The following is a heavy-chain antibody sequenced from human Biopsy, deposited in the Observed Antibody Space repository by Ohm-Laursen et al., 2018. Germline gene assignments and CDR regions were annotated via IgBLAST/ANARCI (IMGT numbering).Heavy chain of an antibody. CDR3: ARDDAVTVIRGLYY. V-gene: IGHV4-59*13. CDR1: GGSISSYY. Sequence: SHTLSRTCTGSGGSISSYYWNWIRPPTGKGLEWIGYIYYSGTTDYSPSLKSRVTISIDKSKNQFLLKLSSVTAEDPAVYYSARDDAVTVIRGLYYWGQGALVTVSS. CDR2: IYYSGTT. J-gene: IGHJ4*01. D-gene: IGHD2-21*02.